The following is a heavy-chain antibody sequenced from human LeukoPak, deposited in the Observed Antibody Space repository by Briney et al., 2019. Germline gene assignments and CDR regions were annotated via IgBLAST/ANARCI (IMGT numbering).Heavy chain of an antibody. D-gene: IGHD3-10*01. CDR1: GFTFSSYA. V-gene: IGHV3-23*01. CDR2: ISGSGGST. Sequence: PGGSLRLSCAASGFTFSSYAMSWVRQAPGKGLEWVSAISGSGGSTYYADSVKGRFTISRDNSKNTLYLQMNSLRAEDTAVYYCANLYGSGSYYNSDYWGQGTLVTVSS. CDR3: ANLYGSGSYYNSDY. J-gene: IGHJ4*02.